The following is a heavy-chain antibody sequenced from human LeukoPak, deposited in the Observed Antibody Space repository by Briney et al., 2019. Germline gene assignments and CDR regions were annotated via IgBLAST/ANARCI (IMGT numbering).Heavy chain of an antibody. CDR3: ARPAVPAAIGEGDNYVMDA. V-gene: IGHV1-69*13. CDR1: GGTFSSYA. D-gene: IGHD2-2*01. CDR2: IIPIFGTA. J-gene: IGHJ6*02. Sequence: SVKVSCKASGGTFSSYAISWVRQAPGQGLEWMGGIIPIFGTANYAQKFQGRVTITADESTSTAYMELSSLRSEDTAVYYCARPAVPAAIGEGDNYVMDAWAKGPRSPSP.